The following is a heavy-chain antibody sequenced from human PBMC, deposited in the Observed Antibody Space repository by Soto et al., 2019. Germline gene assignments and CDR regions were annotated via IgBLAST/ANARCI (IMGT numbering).Heavy chain of an antibody. J-gene: IGHJ4*02. CDR1: GFTLSYAS. CDR3: STSDLRSAVDY. Sequence: EVRLVESGGGLVKPGGSLRLSCAASGFTLSYASMSWVRQPPGKGLEWVGRIKSKTDGGTKDYAAPVKGRFTMSRDDSKNTLYLQMNSLRTEDTGVYYCSTSDLRSAVDYWGQGTLVTVSS. CDR2: IKSKTDGGTK. V-gene: IGHV3-15*01.